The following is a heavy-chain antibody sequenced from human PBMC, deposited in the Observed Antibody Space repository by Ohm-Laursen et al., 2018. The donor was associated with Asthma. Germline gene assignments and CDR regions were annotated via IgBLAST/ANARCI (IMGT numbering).Heavy chain of an antibody. Sequence: SLRLSCAASGFTFSSYAMSWVRQAPGKGLEWVSAISGSGGSTYYADSVKGRFTISRDNSKNTLYLQMNSLRAEDTAVYYCAKGSNYYDSSGYYYFDYWGQGTLVTVSS. CDR1: GFTFSSYA. V-gene: IGHV3-23*01. D-gene: IGHD3-22*01. CDR3: AKGSNYYDSSGYYYFDY. CDR2: ISGSGGST. J-gene: IGHJ4*02.